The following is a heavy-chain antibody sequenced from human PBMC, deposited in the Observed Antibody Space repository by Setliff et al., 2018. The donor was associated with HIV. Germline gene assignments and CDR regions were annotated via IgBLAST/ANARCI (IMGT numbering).Heavy chain of an antibody. J-gene: IGHJ4*02. CDR1: GYKFTTYW. Sequence: PGESLKISCKGFGYKFTTYWIGWVRQMPGKGLECMGIIYPGDSQTKYIPSFRGQVTISVDMSVSTAYLEWSSLEASDTAMYYCARAYSSDWYVFDTWGPGTLVTVSS. V-gene: IGHV5-51*03. CDR3: ARAYSSDWYVFDT. CDR2: IYPGDSQT. D-gene: IGHD6-19*01.